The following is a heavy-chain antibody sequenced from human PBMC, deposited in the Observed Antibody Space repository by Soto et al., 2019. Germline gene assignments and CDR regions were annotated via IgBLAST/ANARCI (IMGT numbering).Heavy chain of an antibody. J-gene: IGHJ6*02. V-gene: IGHV3-9*01. D-gene: IGHD3-10*01. CDR2: ISWNSGSI. CDR3: AKDRSGSYSMDV. Sequence: DVQLVESGGGLVQPGRSLRLSCAASGFTFDDYAMNWVRQAPGKGLEWVSGISWNSGSIGYADSVKGRFTISRDNAKNSLYLQMNSLRAEDTALYYCAKDRSGSYSMDVWGQGTTVTVSS. CDR1: GFTFDDYA.